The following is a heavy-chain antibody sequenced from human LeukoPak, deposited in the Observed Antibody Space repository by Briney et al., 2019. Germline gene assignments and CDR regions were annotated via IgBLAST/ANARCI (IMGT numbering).Heavy chain of an antibody. D-gene: IGHD3-9*01. CDR2: ISGSGGST. J-gene: IGHJ4*02. V-gene: IGHV3-23*01. CDR1: GFTFSSYA. CDR3: AKQGGGYYDILTGPRDY. Sequence: GGSLRPSCAASGFTFSSYAMSWVRQAPGKGLEWVSAISGSGGSTYYADSVKGRFTISRDNSKNTLYLQMNSLRAEDTAVYYCAKQGGGYYDILTGPRDYWGQGTLVTVSS.